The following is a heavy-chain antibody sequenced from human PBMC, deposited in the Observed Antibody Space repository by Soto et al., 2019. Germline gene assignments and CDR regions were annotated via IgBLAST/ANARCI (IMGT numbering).Heavy chain of an antibody. D-gene: IGHD5-18*01. Sequence: SDTLSLTCAVYGGSFSGYYWSWIRQPPGKGLERIGEINHSGSTNYNPSLKSRVTISVDTSKNQFSLKLSSVTAADTAVYYCARGPEGTAMNPQGGHYFDYWGQGTLVTVSS. CDR1: GGSFSGYY. V-gene: IGHV4-34*01. CDR3: ARGPEGTAMNPQGGHYFDY. J-gene: IGHJ4*02. CDR2: INHSGST.